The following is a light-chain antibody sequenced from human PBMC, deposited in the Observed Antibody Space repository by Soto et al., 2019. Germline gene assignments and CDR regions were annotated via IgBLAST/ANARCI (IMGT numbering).Light chain of an antibody. V-gene: IGKV1-33*01. Sequence: DIQMTQSPSSLSASVGDRVTITCQASQDISNYLNWYQQKPGKAPKLLIYDASDLETGVPSRFSGSGSGTDFTFTINSLQPEDIATYYCQQYDNLPLTFGQGTKVDI. CDR1: QDISNY. CDR3: QQYDNLPLT. CDR2: DAS. J-gene: IGKJ4*01.